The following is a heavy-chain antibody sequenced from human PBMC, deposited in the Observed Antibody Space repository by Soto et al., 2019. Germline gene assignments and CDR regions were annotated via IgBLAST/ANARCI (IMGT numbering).Heavy chain of an antibody. V-gene: IGHV3-48*02. J-gene: IGHJ5*02. CDR2: ISSSSSTI. CDR3: ARDRRAGNWFDP. CDR1: GFTFSSYS. Sequence: EVQLVESGGGLVQPGGSLRLSCAASGFTFSSYSMNWVRQAPGKGLVWVSYISSSSSTIYYAECLKGRFTISMDNAKNPLYLQMTSPRDEDTAVYYCARDRRAGNWFDPWGQGTLVTVSS.